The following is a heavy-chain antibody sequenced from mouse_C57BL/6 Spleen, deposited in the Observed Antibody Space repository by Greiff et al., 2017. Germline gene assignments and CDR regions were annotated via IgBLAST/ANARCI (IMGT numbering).Heavy chain of an antibody. J-gene: IGHJ1*03. CDR1: GYTFTSYW. Sequence: QVQLQQPGAELVKPGASVKLSCKASGYTFTSYWMQWVKQRPGQGLEWIGEIDPSDSYTNYNQKFKGKATLTVDTSSSTAYMQLSGLTSEDSAVYYCARHGNWYFDVWGTGTTVTVSS. D-gene: IGHD1-1*01. CDR2: IDPSDSYT. V-gene: IGHV1-50*01. CDR3: ARHGNWYFDV.